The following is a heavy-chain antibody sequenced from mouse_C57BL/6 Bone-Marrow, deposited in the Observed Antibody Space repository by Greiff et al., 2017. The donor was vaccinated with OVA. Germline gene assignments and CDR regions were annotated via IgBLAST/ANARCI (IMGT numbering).Heavy chain of an antibody. Sequence: QVQLKQSGAELVRPGASVTLSCKASGYTFTDYEMHWVKQTPVHGLEWIGAIDPETGGTAYNQKFKGKAILTADKSSSTAYMELRSLTSEDSAVYYCASIYYDYDVDYWGQGTTLTVSS. CDR2: IDPETGGT. CDR3: ASIYYDYDVDY. CDR1: GYTFTDYE. J-gene: IGHJ2*01. D-gene: IGHD2-4*01. V-gene: IGHV1-15*01.